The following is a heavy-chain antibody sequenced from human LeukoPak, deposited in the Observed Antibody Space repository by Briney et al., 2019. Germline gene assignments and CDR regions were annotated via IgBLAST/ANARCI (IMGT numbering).Heavy chain of an antibody. CDR3: ARFVYSSARYYYMDD. CDR1: GGSISSYY. CDR2: IYTSGST. Sequence: SETLSLTCAVSGGSISSYYWSWIRQPPGKGLEWIGYIYTSGSTNYNPSLKSRVTISVDTSKNQFSLKLSSVTAADTAVYYCARFVYSSARYYYMDDWGKGTTVTVSS. J-gene: IGHJ6*03. V-gene: IGHV4-4*09. D-gene: IGHD6-25*01.